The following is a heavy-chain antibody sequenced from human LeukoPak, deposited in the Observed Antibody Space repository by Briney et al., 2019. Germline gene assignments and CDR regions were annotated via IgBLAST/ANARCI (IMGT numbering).Heavy chain of an antibody. Sequence: SETLSLTCTVSGDPISGYYWSWVRQSPGKGLEWIGYIYCTGSTTYNPSLKSRVIISVDTSQNQFSLMLSSVTAADTAVYYCARRTVVLDYWGQGALVTVSS. V-gene: IGHV4-59*01. CDR3: ARRTVVLDY. J-gene: IGHJ4*02. CDR1: GDPISGYY. CDR2: IYCTGST. D-gene: IGHD2-15*01.